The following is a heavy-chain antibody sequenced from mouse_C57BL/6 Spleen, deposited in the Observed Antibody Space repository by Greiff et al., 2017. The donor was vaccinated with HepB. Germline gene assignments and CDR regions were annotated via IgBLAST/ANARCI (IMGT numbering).Heavy chain of an antibody. J-gene: IGHJ4*01. CDR2: INPNYGTT. CDR3: ARGDNYGSSYGYAMDD. Sequence: EVQLQQSGPELVKPGASVKISCKASGYSFTDYNMNWVKQRHGKSLEWIGVINPNYGTTSYNQKFKGKATLTVDQSSSTAYMQLNSLTSEDSAVDYWARGDNYGSSYGYAMDDWGQGTSVTVSS. CDR1: GYSFTDYN. D-gene: IGHD1-1*01. V-gene: IGHV1-39*01.